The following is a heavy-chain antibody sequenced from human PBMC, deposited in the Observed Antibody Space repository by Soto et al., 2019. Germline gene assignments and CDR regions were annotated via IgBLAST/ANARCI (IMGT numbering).Heavy chain of an antibody. D-gene: IGHD3-9*01. CDR3: ARLYYDILTGYLYFDY. CDR2: IYYSGST. J-gene: IGHJ4*02. V-gene: IGHV4-59*08. Sequence: SETLSLTCTVSGGSISSYYWSWIRQPPGKGLEWIGYIYYSGSTNYNPSLKSRVTISVDTSKNQFSLKLSSVTAADTAVYYCARLYYDILTGYLYFDYWGQGTLVTVSS. CDR1: GGSISSYY.